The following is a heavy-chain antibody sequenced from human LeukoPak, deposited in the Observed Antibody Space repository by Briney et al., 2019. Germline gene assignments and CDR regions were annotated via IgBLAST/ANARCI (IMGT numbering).Heavy chain of an antibody. Sequence: GGSLRLSCSASGFTFSSYAMHWVRQAPGKGLEYVSAISYNGGSTYYADFVKGRFTISRDNSKNTLYLQMSSLRAEDMAVYYCARVRSSYYFDYWGQGTLVTVSS. CDR2: ISYNGGST. J-gene: IGHJ4*02. D-gene: IGHD6-6*01. V-gene: IGHV3-64D*06. CDR1: GFTFSSYA. CDR3: ARVRSSYYFDY.